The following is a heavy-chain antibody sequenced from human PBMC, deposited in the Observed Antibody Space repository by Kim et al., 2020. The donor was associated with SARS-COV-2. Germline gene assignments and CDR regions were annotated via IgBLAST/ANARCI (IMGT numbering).Heavy chain of an antibody. Sequence: GGSLRLSCAASGFTFSSYAMSWVRQAPGRGLEWVSVIYSGGSSTYYADSVKGRFTISRDNSKNTLYLQMNSLRAEDTAVYYCAKAPGIDYWGQGTLVTVS. D-gene: IGHD1-26*01. CDR2: IYSGGSST. CDR1: GFTFSSYA. CDR3: AKAPGIDY. V-gene: IGHV3-23*03. J-gene: IGHJ4*02.